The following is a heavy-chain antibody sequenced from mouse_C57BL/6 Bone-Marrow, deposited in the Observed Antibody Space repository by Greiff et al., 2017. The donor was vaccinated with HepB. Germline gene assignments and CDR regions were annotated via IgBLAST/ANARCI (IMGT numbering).Heavy chain of an antibody. J-gene: IGHJ3*01. CDR2: ISYDGSN. CDR1: GYSITSGYY. CDR3: ARGGSPWRFAY. Sequence: EVKLEESGPGLVKPSQSLSLTCSVTGYSITSGYYWNWIRQFPGNKLEWMGYISYDGSNNYNPSLKNRISITRDTSKNQFFLKLNSVTTEDTATYYCARGGSPWRFAYWGQGTLVTVSA. V-gene: IGHV3-6*01.